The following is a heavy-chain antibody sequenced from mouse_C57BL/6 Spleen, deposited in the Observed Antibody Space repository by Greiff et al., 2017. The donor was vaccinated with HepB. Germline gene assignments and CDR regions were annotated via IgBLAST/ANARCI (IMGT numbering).Heavy chain of an antibody. CDR3: ARSGDYDFFAY. Sequence: VQLKESGPVLVKPGASVKMSCKASGYTFTDYYMNWVKQSHGKSLEWIGVINPYNGGTSYNQKFKGKATLTVDKSSSTAYMELNSLTSEDSAVYYCARSGDYDFFAYWGQGTLVTVSA. J-gene: IGHJ3*01. CDR1: GYTFTDYY. CDR2: INPYNGGT. V-gene: IGHV1-19*01. D-gene: IGHD2-4*01.